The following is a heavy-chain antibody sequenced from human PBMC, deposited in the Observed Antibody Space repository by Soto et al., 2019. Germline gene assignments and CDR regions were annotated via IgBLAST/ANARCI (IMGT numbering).Heavy chain of an antibody. V-gene: IGHV3-30*18. J-gene: IGHJ2*01. CDR3: AKDPSSVYTRGYFDF. Sequence: QVHLEESGGGVVQPGRSLRLSCAGSGFSFSTYGMHWVRQAPGKGLEWVAVISHDGGNEYYADSVKGRFTITRDSSENTVYLQMNNVRAEDTAVYYCAKDPSSVYTRGYFDFWGLGTLVTVSS. D-gene: IGHD6-19*01. CDR2: ISHDGGNE. CDR1: GFSFSTYG.